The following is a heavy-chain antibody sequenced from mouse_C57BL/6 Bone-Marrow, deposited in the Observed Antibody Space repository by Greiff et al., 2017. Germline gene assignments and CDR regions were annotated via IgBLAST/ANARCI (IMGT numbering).Heavy chain of an antibody. J-gene: IGHJ1*03. V-gene: IGHV1-81*01. Sequence: QVQLQQSGAELARPGASVKLSCKASGYTFTSYGISWVKQRTGQGLEWIGEIYPRSGNTYYNEKFKGKATLTADKSSSTAYMELSSLTSEDSAFYFCARPGYYVGWYFDVWGTGTTVTVSS. CDR2: IYPRSGNT. D-gene: IGHD2-3*01. CDR1: GYTFTSYG. CDR3: ARPGYYVGWYFDV.